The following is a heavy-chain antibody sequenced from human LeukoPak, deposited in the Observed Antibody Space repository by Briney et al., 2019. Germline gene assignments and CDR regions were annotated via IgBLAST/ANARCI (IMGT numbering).Heavy chain of an antibody. CDR2: IIPIYGTA. CDR1: GYTFTGYY. V-gene: IGHV1-69*05. CDR3: AREYDSIGDVGVENWFDP. D-gene: IGHD3-22*01. Sequence: GASVKVSCKASGYTFTGYYMHWVRQAPGQGLERVGGIIPIYGTANYAQKFQGRVTITTDESTSTAYLELSSLRSEDAAVYCCAREYDSIGDVGVENWFDPWGQGTLVTVSS. J-gene: IGHJ5*02.